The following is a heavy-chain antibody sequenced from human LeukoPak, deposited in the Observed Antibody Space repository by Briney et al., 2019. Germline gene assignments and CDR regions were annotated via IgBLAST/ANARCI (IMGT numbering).Heavy chain of an antibody. CDR2: ISNSGSMI. CDR1: GFTVSSNY. D-gene: IGHD6-19*01. Sequence: GGSLRLSCAASGFTVSSNYMSWVRQAPGKGLEWVSYISNSGSMIYYADSVKGRFTLSRDNAKNSLYLQMNSLRDEDTAVYYCARGPISGWSADYWGQGTLVTVSS. V-gene: IGHV3-48*02. J-gene: IGHJ4*02. CDR3: ARGPISGWSADY.